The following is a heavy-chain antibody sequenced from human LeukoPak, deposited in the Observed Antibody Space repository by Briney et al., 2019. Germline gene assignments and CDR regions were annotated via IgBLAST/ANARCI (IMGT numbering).Heavy chain of an antibody. J-gene: IGHJ3*02. CDR3: ARVGVVPAAIPDGFDI. CDR2: IYSGGST. D-gene: IGHD2-2*01. CDR1: GFTVSSNY. Sequence: PGGSLRLSCAASGFTVSSNYMSWVRQAPGKGLEWVSVIYSGGSTYYADSVKGRFTISRDNSKNTLYLQMNSLTAEDTAVYYCARVGVVPAAIPDGFDIWGQGRMVTVSS. V-gene: IGHV3-53*01.